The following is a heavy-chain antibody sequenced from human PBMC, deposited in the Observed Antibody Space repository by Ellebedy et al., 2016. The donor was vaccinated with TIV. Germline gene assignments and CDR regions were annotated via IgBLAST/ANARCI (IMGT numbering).Heavy chain of an antibody. CDR3: ASRPNGDFHFLDY. CDR1: GFTVSSNY. D-gene: IGHD4-17*01. Sequence: GESLKISCAASGFTVSSNYMSWVRQAPGKGLEWVSVIYSGGSTYYTDSVKGRFTISRDNSKNTLYLQMISLRAEDTAVYYCASRPNGDFHFLDYWGQGTLVTVSS. V-gene: IGHV3-66*01. CDR2: IYSGGST. J-gene: IGHJ4*02.